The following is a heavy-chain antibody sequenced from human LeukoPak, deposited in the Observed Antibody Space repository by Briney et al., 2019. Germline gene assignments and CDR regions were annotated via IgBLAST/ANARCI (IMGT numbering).Heavy chain of an antibody. D-gene: IGHD1-1*01. V-gene: IGHV3-21*01. J-gene: IGHJ6*02. CDR1: GFTFSSYS. CDR3: ARWGPTGTTDYYYCGLDV. Sequence: SGGSLRLSCAASGFTFSSYSMNWVRQAPGRGLEWVSSISSSSSDIYYADSVKGRFTNSRDNAKNSLYLQMNSLRAEDTAVYYCARWGPTGTTDYYYCGLDVWGQGTTVTVSS. CDR2: ISSSSSDI.